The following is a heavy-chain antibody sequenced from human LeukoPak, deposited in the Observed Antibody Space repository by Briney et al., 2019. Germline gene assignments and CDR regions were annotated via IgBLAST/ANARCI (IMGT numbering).Heavy chain of an antibody. CDR3: ATEASGWDQGLYYFDY. CDR1: GGSISSNTYY. V-gene: IGHV4-39*01. D-gene: IGHD6-19*01. CDR2: IYYSGST. Sequence: SETLSLTCTVSGGSISSNTYYWGWIRQPPGKGLEWIANIYYSGSTYYNPSLKSRVTISVDTSKNQFSLKLSSVTAADTAVYYCATEASGWDQGLYYFDYWGQGTLVTVSS. J-gene: IGHJ4*02.